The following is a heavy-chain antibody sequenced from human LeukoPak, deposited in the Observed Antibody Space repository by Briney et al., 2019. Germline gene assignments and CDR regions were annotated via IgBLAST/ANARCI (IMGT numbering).Heavy chain of an antibody. D-gene: IGHD6-13*01. CDR3: TRGTAAAEDY. CDR2: IRSKANSYAT. V-gene: IGHV3-73*01. J-gene: IGHJ4*02. Sequence: GGSLRLSCAASGFTFSDSAMHWVRQASGKGLEWVGRIRSKANSYATAYAASVKGRFTISRDDSKNTAYLQMNSLKTEDTAMYYCTRGTAAAEDYWGQGTLVTVSS. CDR1: GFTFSDSA.